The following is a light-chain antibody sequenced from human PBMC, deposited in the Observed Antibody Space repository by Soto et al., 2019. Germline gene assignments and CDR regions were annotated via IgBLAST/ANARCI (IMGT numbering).Light chain of an antibody. Sequence: DIQMTQSPSSLSASVGDRVTITCRASQDIRNELGWYQQKPGKAPKGLIYAASSLHSGGPSRFSGSGSGTEFTLTTSSLQPEDFATYYCLQHKSYPRTFGQGTKVEIK. J-gene: IGKJ1*01. CDR1: QDIRNE. CDR3: LQHKSYPRT. V-gene: IGKV1-17*01. CDR2: AAS.